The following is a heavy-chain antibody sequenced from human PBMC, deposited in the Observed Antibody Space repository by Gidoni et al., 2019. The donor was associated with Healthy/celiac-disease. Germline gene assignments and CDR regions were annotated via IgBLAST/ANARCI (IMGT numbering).Heavy chain of an antibody. D-gene: IGHD2-8*01. Sequence: EVQLLESGGGLVQPGGSLRLSCAASGFTFSSSALSWVRQAPGKGLAWVSAISGSGGSTYYADSVKGRFTISRDNSKNTLYLQMNSLRAEDTAVYYCAKDWNGIVLMVYAFHIYYFDYWGQGTLVTVSS. CDR1: GFTFSSSA. V-gene: IGHV3-23*01. CDR3: AKDWNGIVLMVYAFHIYYFDY. J-gene: IGHJ4*02. CDR2: ISGSGGST.